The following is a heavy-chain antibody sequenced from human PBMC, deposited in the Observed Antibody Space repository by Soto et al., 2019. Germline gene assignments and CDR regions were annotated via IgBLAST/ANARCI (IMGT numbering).Heavy chain of an antibody. J-gene: IGHJ4*02. Sequence: QVQLVQSGAEVKKPGASVKVSCKASGYTFTSYGISWVRQAPGQGLEWMGWISAYNGNTNYAQKLQGRVTMTTDTSTSTAYLELRSLRSDDTAVYYCARDSAHIFAWRVIYCSGGSCYDYWGQGTLVTVSS. CDR1: GYTFTSYG. CDR2: ISAYNGNT. CDR3: ARDSAHIFAWRVIYCSGGSCYDY. D-gene: IGHD2-15*01. V-gene: IGHV1-18*01.